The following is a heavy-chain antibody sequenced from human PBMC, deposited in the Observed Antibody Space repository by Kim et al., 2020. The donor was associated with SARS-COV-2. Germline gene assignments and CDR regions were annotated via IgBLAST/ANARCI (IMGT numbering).Heavy chain of an antibody. CDR1: GFTFSSHA. CDR2: ISVRGDGM. CDR3: AKVASTVTTYFYYYMDV. J-gene: IGHJ6*03. V-gene: IGHV3-23*01. Sequence: GGSLRLSCAASGFTFSSHAMSWVRQAPGKGLEWVSTISVRGDGMYYADSVKGRLTISRDNSKNTLFLQMDSLRAEDTAVYYCAKVASTVTTYFYYYMDVWGKGTTVTVSS. D-gene: IGHD4-17*01.